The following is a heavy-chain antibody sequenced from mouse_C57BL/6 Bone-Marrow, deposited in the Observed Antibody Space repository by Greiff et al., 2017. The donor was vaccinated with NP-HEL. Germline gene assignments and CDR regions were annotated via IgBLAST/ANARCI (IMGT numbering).Heavy chain of an antibody. CDR3: ASFITTVPFDY. D-gene: IGHD1-1*01. CDR1: GFTFSDYG. Sequence: EVQLQESGGGLVKPGGSLKLSCAASGFTFSDYGMHWVRQAPEKGLEWVAYISSGSSTIYYVDTVKGRFTISRDNAKNTLFLQMTSLRSEDTAMYYCASFITTVPFDYWGQGTTLTVSS. CDR2: ISSGSSTI. J-gene: IGHJ2*01. V-gene: IGHV5-17*01.